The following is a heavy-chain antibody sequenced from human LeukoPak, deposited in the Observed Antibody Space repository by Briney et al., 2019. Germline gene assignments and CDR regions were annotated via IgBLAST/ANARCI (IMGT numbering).Heavy chain of an antibody. Sequence: GGSLRLSCAASGFTFSDYYMSWIRQVPGKGLEWVSYISSSSNDTDYADSVKGRFTISRDNARNSLYLQMNSLRAEDTAVYYCARGHHGMGAWGQGTTVTVSS. CDR1: GFTFSDYY. V-gene: IGHV3-11*05. CDR3: ARGHHGMGA. CDR2: ISSSSNDT. J-gene: IGHJ6*02.